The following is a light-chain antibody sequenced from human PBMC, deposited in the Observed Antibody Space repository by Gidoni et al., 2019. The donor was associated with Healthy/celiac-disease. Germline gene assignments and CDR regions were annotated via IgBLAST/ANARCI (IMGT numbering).Light chain of an antibody. CDR2: DVS. J-gene: IGLJ3*02. CDR3: CSYAGSYTRV. Sequence: QSALTQPRSVSGSPGPSVTISCTGTSRAVGGYNYVSWYQQHPGKAPKLMIYDVSKRPSGVPDRFSGSKSGNTASLTISGLQAEDEADYYCCSYAGSYTRVFGGGTKLTVL. V-gene: IGLV2-11*01. CDR1: SRAVGGYNY.